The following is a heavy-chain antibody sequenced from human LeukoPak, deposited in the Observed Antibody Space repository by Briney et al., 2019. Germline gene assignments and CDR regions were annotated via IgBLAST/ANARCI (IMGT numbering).Heavy chain of an antibody. V-gene: IGHV3-30*02. J-gene: IGHJ4*01. CDR2: IQDEGITK. CDR1: GFPFRSYD. CDR3: AKARDSANYYFDS. Sequence: PGGSPRLSCLGSGFPFRSYDMHWVRQAPGKGPEWVAYIQDEGITKNYGDSVKGRFDISRDNSKNTVYLDMASLTVADTALYYCAKARDSANYYFDSWGHGTLVIVSS. D-gene: IGHD1-26*01.